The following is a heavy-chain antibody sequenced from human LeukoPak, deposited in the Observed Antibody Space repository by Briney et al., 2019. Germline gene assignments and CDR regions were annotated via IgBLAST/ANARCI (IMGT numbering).Heavy chain of an antibody. D-gene: IGHD3-10*01. CDR2: INSDGSST. CDR1: GFTFSSYW. J-gene: IGHJ6*03. CDR3: AREGITMVRGVYYYYMDV. V-gene: IGHV3-74*01. Sequence: PGGSLRLSCAASGFTFSSYWMHWVRQAPGKGLVWVSRINSDGSSTSYADSVKGRFTISRDNSKNTLYLQMNSLRAEDTAVYYCAREGITMVRGVYYYYMDVWGKGTTVTVSS.